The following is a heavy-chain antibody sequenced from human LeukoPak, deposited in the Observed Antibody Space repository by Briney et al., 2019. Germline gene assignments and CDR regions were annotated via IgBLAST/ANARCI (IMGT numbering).Heavy chain of an antibody. Sequence: ASVKVSCKASGYTFTGYYMHWVRQAPGQGLEWMGWINPNSGGTNYAQKFQGRVTMTGDTSISTAYMELSRLRSDDTAVYYCARVLSSPLGAFDIWGQGTMVTVSS. D-gene: IGHD2-2*01. J-gene: IGHJ3*02. CDR1: GYTFTGYY. CDR2: INPNSGGT. CDR3: ARVLSSPLGAFDI. V-gene: IGHV1-2*02.